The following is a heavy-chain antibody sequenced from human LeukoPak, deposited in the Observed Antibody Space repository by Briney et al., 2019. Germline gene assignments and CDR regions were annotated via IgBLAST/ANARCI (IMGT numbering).Heavy chain of an antibody. D-gene: IGHD5-18*01. Sequence: ASVKVSCKASGYIFTSYAMHWVRQAPGQRLEWMGWINAGNGNTRYSQKFQGRVTITRDTSASTAYMELSSLRSEDTAIYYCAREDTAMVYFDYWGQGTLVTVSS. CDR2: INAGNGNT. V-gene: IGHV1-3*01. J-gene: IGHJ4*02. CDR1: GYIFTSYA. CDR3: AREDTAMVYFDY.